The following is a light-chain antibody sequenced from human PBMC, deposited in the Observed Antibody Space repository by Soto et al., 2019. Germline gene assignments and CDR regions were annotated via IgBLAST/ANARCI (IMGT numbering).Light chain of an antibody. J-gene: IGKJ2*01. V-gene: IGKV3-11*01. Sequence: EIVLTQSPATLSLSPGERATLFCRASQSISTYLAWYQQKSGQAPRLLIYDASNRATGIPARFSGGGSGTDFTLTVSILEPEDFAVYYCQQRSNWPPTFGQGTKLEI. CDR2: DAS. CDR3: QQRSNWPPT. CDR1: QSISTY.